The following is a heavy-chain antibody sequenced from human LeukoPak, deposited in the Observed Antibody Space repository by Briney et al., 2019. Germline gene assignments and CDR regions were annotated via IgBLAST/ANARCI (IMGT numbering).Heavy chain of an antibody. Sequence: SETLSLTCTVSGGSISSSSYYWGWIRQPPGKGLEWIGSIYYSGSTYYNPSLKSRVTISVDTSKNQFSLKLSSVTAADTAVYHCASQYYYDSSGYYYGGGYYYGMDVWGQGTTVTVSS. CDR3: ASQYYYDSSGYYYGGGYYYGMDV. V-gene: IGHV4-39*01. J-gene: IGHJ6*02. CDR1: GGSISSSSYY. D-gene: IGHD3-22*01. CDR2: IYYSGST.